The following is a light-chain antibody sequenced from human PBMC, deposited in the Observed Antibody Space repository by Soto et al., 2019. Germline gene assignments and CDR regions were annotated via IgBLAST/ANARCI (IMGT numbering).Light chain of an antibody. Sequence: QSALTQPASVSGSPGQSITISCTGTSSDVGGYNYVSWYQQHPGKAPKLMIYDVSNRPSGVSNRFSGSKSGNTASLTISGLQPEDEAEYSCSSYTSSSTLGVFGGGTQLTVL. CDR1: SSDVGGYNY. CDR2: DVS. CDR3: SSYTSSSTLGV. J-gene: IGLJ2*01. V-gene: IGLV2-14*01.